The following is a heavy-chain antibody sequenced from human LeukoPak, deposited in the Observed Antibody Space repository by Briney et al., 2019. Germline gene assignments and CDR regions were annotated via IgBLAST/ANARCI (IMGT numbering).Heavy chain of an antibody. Sequence: PSETLSLTCTVSGGSISSYYWSWIRRPPGNGLEWIGYIYYSGSTNYNPSLKSRVTISVDTSKNQFSLKLSSVTAADTAVYYCARLTKFGELTFDYWGQGTLVTVSS. CDR3: ARLTKFGELTFDY. J-gene: IGHJ4*02. CDR1: GGSISSYY. D-gene: IGHD3-10*02. V-gene: IGHV4-59*08. CDR2: IYYSGST.